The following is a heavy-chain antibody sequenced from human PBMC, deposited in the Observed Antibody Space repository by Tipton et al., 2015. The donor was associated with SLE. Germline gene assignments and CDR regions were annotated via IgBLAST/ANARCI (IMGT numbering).Heavy chain of an antibody. CDR2: MYFSGNT. CDR3: ARDPKY. CDR1: GGSISESTYS. Sequence: TLSLTCTVSGGSISESTYSWDWIRQAPGKGLEWIGSMYFSGNTYYNPFLRSRVTISADTSKNQFSLKLTSVTAAXTAVYYCARDPKYWGQGTLVIVSS. J-gene: IGHJ4*02. V-gene: IGHV4-39*07.